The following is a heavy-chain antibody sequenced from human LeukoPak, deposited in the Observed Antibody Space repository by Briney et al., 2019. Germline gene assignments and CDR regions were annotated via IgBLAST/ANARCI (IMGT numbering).Heavy chain of an antibody. CDR2: IYYSGST. J-gene: IGHJ4*02. CDR1: GGSISSYY. D-gene: IGHD2-15*01. CDR3: ARGFCSGGSCPRGAYYFDS. Sequence: PSETLSLTCTVSGGSISSYYWSWIRQPPGKGLGWIGYIYYSGSTNYNPSLKSRVTISVDTSKKQFSLKLSSVTAADTAVYYCARGFCSGGSCPRGAYYFDSWGQGTLVTVSS. V-gene: IGHV4-59*08.